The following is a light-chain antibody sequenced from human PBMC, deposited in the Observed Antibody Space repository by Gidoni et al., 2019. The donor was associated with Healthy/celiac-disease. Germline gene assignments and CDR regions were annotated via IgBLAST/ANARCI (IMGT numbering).Light chain of an antibody. J-gene: IGKJ4*01. CDR3: QQYKEWPPAAT. CDR1: QSVSTS. CDR2: GAS. Sequence: EIGMTQSPATLSLSPGETAALSCSASQSVSTSLAWYQQKPGQAPSLLIYGASTRATGIPARFSGSGSGTEFTLTISSLQSEDSAVYYCQQYKEWPPAATFGGGTKVEIK. V-gene: IGKV3-15*01.